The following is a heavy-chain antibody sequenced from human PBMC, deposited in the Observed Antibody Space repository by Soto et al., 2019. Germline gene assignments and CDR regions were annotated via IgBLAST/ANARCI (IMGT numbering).Heavy chain of an antibody. J-gene: IGHJ4*02. D-gene: IGHD3-3*01. CDR3: ARLGASSSLFSY. V-gene: IGHV4-39*01. Sequence: QLQLQESGPGLVKPSETLSLTCTVSGGSISSSSYYWGWIRQPPGKGLEWIGSIYYSGSTYYNPSLKSRVTISVDTSKNQFSLKLSSVTAADTAVYYCARLGASSSLFSYWGQGTLVTVSS. CDR2: IYYSGST. CDR1: GGSISSSSYY.